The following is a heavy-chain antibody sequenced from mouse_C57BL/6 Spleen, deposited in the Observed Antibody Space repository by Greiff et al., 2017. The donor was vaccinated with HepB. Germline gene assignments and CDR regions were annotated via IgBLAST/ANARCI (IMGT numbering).Heavy chain of an antibody. J-gene: IGHJ3*01. V-gene: IGHV1-9*01. D-gene: IGHD2-4*01. CDR2: ILPGSGST. CDR3: VRVVLYDYDGGAY. CDR1: GYTFTGYW. Sequence: VKLMESGAELMKPGASVKLSCKATGYTFTGYWIEWVKQRPGHGLEWIGEILPGSGSTNYNEKFKGKATFTADTTSNKAYMQLSSLTTEDSDIYYCVRVVLYDYDGGAYWGQGTLVTVSA.